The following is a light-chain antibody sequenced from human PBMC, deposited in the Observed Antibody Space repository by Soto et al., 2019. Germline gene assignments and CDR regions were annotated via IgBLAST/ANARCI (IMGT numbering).Light chain of an antibody. CDR3: QVYGNSPMYT. CDR1: QSVSNSS. Sequence: EIVLTQSPGTLSLSPGERATFSCRASQSVSNSSLAWYHQKPGQAPRLLLFAASRRATGIPDTFSGSGSGTDFTLNISRLEPEDFAVYYCQVYGNSPMYTFGQGTRLEIK. J-gene: IGKJ2*01. V-gene: IGKV3-20*01. CDR2: AAS.